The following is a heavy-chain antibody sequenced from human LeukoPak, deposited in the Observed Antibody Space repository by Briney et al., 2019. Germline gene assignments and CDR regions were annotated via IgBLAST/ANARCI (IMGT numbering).Heavy chain of an antibody. CDR3: ARANGGDNRFDP. CDR1: GFTFSSCW. V-gene: IGHV3-7*01. Sequence: GGSLGLSRAASGFTFSSCWMIWVRQAPAKGLEWVVNIKQHGSDKYYVDSVKRRFTISRDNAKKSLYLQMKGLRAEDTAVYYCARANGGDNRFDPWGQGTLVIVSS. J-gene: IGHJ5*02. D-gene: IGHD4-23*01. CDR2: IKQHGSDK.